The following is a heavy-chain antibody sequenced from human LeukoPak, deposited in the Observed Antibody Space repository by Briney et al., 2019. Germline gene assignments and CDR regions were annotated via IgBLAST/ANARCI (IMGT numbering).Heavy chain of an antibody. CDR1: GVSISSGGYS. Sequence: SETLSLTCAVSGVSISSGGYSWSWIRQPPGKGLEWIGYIYHSGSTYYNPSLKSRVTISVDRSKNQFSLKLSSVTAADTAVYYCARGGRRITMSLSAFDIWGQGTMVIVSS. CDR2: IYHSGST. J-gene: IGHJ3*02. V-gene: IGHV4-30-2*01. CDR3: ARGGRRITMSLSAFDI. D-gene: IGHD3-22*01.